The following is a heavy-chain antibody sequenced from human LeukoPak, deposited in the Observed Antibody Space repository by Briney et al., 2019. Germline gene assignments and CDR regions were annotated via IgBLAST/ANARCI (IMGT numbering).Heavy chain of an antibody. CDR3: AREAAAANFDY. J-gene: IGHJ4*02. V-gene: IGHV3-23*01. D-gene: IGHD6-13*01. CDR2: ISGSGDST. Sequence: KSGGSLRLSCVASKFNFAMSWVRQTAGKGLEWVSAISGSGDSTFYRDSVKGRFTISRDNSKNTLYLQMNSLRAEDTAVYYCAREAAAANFDYWGQGTLVTVSS. CDR1: KFNFA.